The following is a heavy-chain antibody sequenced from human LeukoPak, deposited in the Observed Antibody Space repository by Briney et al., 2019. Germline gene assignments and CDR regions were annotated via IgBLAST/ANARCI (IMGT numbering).Heavy chain of an antibody. CDR3: AKVPLIAAPKHFDY. Sequence: PGGSLRLSCAASGFTFSSFEMTWVRQAPGKGLEWISYISSSGSTRYYADSVKGRFTISRDNSKNTLYLQMNRLRAEDTAVYYCAKVPLIAAPKHFDYWGQGTLVTVFS. V-gene: IGHV3-48*03. CDR2: ISSSGSTR. J-gene: IGHJ4*02. D-gene: IGHD6-13*01. CDR1: GFTFSSFE.